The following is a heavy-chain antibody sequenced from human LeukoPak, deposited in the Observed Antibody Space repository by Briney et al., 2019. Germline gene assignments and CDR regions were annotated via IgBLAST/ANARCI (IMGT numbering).Heavy chain of an antibody. D-gene: IGHD3-22*01. CDR1: GGSFSGYY. CDR3: APQPEYYYDSSGYSTTYNWFDP. CDR2: INHSGST. J-gene: IGHJ5*02. Sequence: SETLSLTCAVYGGSFSGYYWSWIRQPPGKGLEWIGEINHSGSTNYNPSLKGRVTISVDTSKNQFSLKLSSVTAADTAVYYCAPQPEYYYDSSGYSTTYNWFDPWGQGTLVTVSS. V-gene: IGHV4-34*01.